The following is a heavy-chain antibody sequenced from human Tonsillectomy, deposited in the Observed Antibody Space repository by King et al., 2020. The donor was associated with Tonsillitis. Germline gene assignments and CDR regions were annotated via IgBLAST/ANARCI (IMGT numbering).Heavy chain of an antibody. CDR3: AKVDYGDQHFDY. CDR2: IRYDGSNK. CDR1: GFTFSSYG. Sequence: VQLVESGGGVVQPGGSLRLSCAASGFTFSSYGMHWVRQAPGKGLEWVAFIRYDGSNKYYADSVKGRFTISRDNSKNTLYLQMNSLRAEDTAVYYCAKVDYGDQHFDYWGQGTLVTVSS. J-gene: IGHJ4*02. D-gene: IGHD4-17*01. V-gene: IGHV3-30*02.